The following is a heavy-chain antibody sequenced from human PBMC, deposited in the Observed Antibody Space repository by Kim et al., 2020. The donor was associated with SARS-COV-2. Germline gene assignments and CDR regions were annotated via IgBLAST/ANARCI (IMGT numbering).Heavy chain of an antibody. V-gene: IGHV5-10-1*01. Sequence: SPSFQGHVPISADKSISTAYLQWSSLKASDTAMYYCARFRAAAGYYGMDVWGQGTTVTVSS. CDR3: ARFRAAAGYYGMDV. J-gene: IGHJ6*02. D-gene: IGHD6-13*01.